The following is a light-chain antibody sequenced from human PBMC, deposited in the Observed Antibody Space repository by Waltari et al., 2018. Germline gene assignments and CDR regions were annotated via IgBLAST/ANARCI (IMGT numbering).Light chain of an antibody. CDR1: QNLNNW. CDR2: KTS. V-gene: IGKV1-5*03. J-gene: IGKJ1*01. Sequence: DIQMTQSPSTLSASVGDRVTISCRASQNLNNWLTWYQQKPGKAPKMLIYKTSTLESGVPSRFRGSGDGTEFTLTISSLQPDDFATYFCQQYHTYWTFGQGTRVEIK. CDR3: QQYHTYWT.